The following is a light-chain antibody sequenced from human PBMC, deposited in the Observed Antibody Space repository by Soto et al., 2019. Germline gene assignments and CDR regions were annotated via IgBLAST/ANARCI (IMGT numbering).Light chain of an antibody. CDR3: QQYKICPRP. Sequence: EIVMTQSPATLSVSPGERATLSCRASQSVNIHLAWYQQKPGQAPRLLIYGASARATGIPAKFSGSGSGTEFTLTISSLQSEDFAVYYCQQYKICPRPFGQGTTADIK. J-gene: IGKJ1*01. V-gene: IGKV3D-15*01. CDR2: GAS. CDR1: QSVNIH.